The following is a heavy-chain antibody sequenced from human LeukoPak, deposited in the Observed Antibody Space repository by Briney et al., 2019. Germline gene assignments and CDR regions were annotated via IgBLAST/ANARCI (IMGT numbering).Heavy chain of an antibody. CDR1: GFTFSSYS. J-gene: IGHJ4*02. CDR2: ISTSISYI. V-gene: IGHV3-21*01. CDR3: ARVPGDY. Sequence: GGSLRLSCAASGFTFSSYSMNWVRQAPGKGLEWVSSISTSISYIYYADSVKGRLTISRDNAKNSLYLQMNSLRAEDTAVYYCARVPGDYWGQGTLVTVSS.